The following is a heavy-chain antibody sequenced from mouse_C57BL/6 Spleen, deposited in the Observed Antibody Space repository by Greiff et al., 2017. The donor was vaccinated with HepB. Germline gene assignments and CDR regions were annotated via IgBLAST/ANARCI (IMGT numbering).Heavy chain of an antibody. Sequence: VQLQQSGAELARPGASVKLSCKASGYTFTSYGISWVKQRTGQGLEWIGESYPRSGNTYYNEKFKGKATLTADKSSSTAYMELRSLTSEDSAVYFCASSMVTTSYYAMDYWGQGTSVTVSS. J-gene: IGHJ4*01. D-gene: IGHD2-3*01. CDR3: ASSMVTTSYYAMDY. CDR1: GYTFTSYG. V-gene: IGHV1-81*01. CDR2: SYPRSGNT.